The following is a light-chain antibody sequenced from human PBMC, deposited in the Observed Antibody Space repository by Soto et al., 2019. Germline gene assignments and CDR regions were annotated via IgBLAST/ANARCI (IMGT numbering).Light chain of an antibody. V-gene: IGLV2-8*01. J-gene: IGLJ2*01. Sequence: QSALTQPASVSGSPGQSITISCTGTSGDIGSYDYVSWYQQPPGKAPNLMIYDVNKRPSGVPDRFSGSKSGNTASLTVSGLQAADEAYYFCSSYAPSDVVFGGGTKLTVL. CDR3: SSYAPSDVV. CDR2: DVN. CDR1: SGDIGSYDY.